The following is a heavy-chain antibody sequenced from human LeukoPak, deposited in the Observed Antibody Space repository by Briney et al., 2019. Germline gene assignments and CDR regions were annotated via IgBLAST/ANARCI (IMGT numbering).Heavy chain of an antibody. J-gene: IGHJ4*02. CDR1: GYTLCSYG. CDR2: IWYEGSNK. CDR3: ARDRWDSCSGTSCLFFDF. Sequence: GGSLRLSCAASGYTLCSYGVHCGRQAPGKGRGGVALIWYEGSNKYCAGSVKGRFSLSRDNSKNTVYLQMNSLRAEDTALYYCARDRWDSCSGTSCLFFDFWGQGTLVPVSS. V-gene: IGHV3-33*01. D-gene: IGHD2-2*01.